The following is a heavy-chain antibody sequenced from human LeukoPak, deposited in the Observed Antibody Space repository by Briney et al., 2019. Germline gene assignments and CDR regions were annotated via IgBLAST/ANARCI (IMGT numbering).Heavy chain of an antibody. CDR1: GFAFDDYG. J-gene: IGHJ4*02. V-gene: IGHV3-20*04. CDR3: ARDYDSGGYYYGGDAY. D-gene: IGHD3-22*01. Sequence: GGSLRLSCAASGFAFDDYGMSWVRQAPGKGLEWVSGINWNGGSTAYADSVKGRFTISRDNAKNSLYLQMSSLRAEDTALYYCARDYDSGGYYYGGDAYWGQGTLVAVSS. CDR2: INWNGGST.